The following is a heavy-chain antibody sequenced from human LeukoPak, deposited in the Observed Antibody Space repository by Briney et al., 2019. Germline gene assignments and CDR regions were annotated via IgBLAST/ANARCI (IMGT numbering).Heavy chain of an antibody. J-gene: IGHJ4*02. D-gene: IGHD5-18*01. CDR1: GYTFTGYY. V-gene: IGHV1-2*02. CDR2: INPNSGGT. Sequence: ASVKVSCKVSGYTFTGYYMHWVRQAPGQGLEWMGWINPNSGGTNYAQKFQGRVTMTRDTSISTAYMELSRLRSDDTAVYYCARDNVDTAMVNYFDYWGQGTLVTVSS. CDR3: ARDNVDTAMVNYFDY.